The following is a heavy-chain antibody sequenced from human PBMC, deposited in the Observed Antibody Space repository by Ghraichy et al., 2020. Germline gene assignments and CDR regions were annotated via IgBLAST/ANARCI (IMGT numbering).Heavy chain of an antibody. J-gene: IGHJ5*02. CDR3: ARDQDSSSWYPYNWFDP. Sequence: SQTLSLTCTVSGGSISSGSYYWSWIRQPAGKGLEWIGRIYTSGSTNYNPSLKSRVTISVDTSKNQFSLKLSSVTAADTAVYYCARDQDSSSWYPYNWFDPWGQGTLVTVSS. V-gene: IGHV4-61*02. D-gene: IGHD6-13*01. CDR2: IYTSGST. CDR1: GGSISSGSYY.